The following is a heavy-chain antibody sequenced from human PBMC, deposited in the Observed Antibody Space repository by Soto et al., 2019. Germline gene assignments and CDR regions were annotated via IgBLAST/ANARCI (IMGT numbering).Heavy chain of an antibody. D-gene: IGHD6-6*01. Sequence: PGGLLRLSCAACGFSFSSHALNWVRQAPGKGLQWVSTITDSGGRTYYADSVKGRFTISRDNSKNTLSLQMNNLRAEDTAIYYCAKDLGSSSPNWFDPWGPGTLVTVSS. V-gene: IGHV3-23*01. J-gene: IGHJ5*02. CDR1: GFSFSSHA. CDR2: ITDSGGRT. CDR3: AKDLGSSSPNWFDP.